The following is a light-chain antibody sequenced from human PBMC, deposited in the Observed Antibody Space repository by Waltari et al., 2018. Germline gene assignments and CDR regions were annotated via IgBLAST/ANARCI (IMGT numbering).Light chain of an antibody. CDR2: GAS. J-gene: IGKJ2*01. Sequence: EVVMTQSPATLSVSPGERATLSCRASQRVSRNLAGYPQMPGQPPSLLMFGASSRATAIPARCSGSGSAAEFTLTISSLQSADVAVYYCQQYNNWPYTFGQGTKLEIK. CDR1: QRVSRN. V-gene: IGKV3-15*01. CDR3: QQYNNWPYT.